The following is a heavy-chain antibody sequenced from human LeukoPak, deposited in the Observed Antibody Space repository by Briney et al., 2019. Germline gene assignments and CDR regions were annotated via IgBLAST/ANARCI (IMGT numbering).Heavy chain of an antibody. CDR2: ISSSSSYI. J-gene: IGHJ6*02. CDR1: GFTFSSYS. Sequence: GGSLRLSCAASGFTFSSYSMTWVRQAPGKGLEWVSSISSSSSYIYYADSVKGRFTISRGNAKNSLYLQMNSLRAEDTAVYYCARDWGYYYYYGMDVWGQGTTVTVSS. D-gene: IGHD3-16*01. V-gene: IGHV3-21*01. CDR3: ARDWGYYYYYGMDV.